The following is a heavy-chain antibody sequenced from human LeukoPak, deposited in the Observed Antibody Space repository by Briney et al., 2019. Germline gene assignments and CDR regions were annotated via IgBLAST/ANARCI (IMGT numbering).Heavy chain of an antibody. CDR2: MNPNSGNT. CDR1: GYTFTSYD. D-gene: IGHD4-17*01. V-gene: IGHV1-8*01. J-gene: IGHJ4*02. CDR3: ARGRRAVTTYNY. Sequence: ASVKVSCKASGYTFTSYDINGVRQATGQGLEWMGWMNPNSGNTGYAQKFQGRVTMTRNTSISTAYMELSSLRSEDTAVYYCARGRRAVTTYNYWGQGTLVTVSS.